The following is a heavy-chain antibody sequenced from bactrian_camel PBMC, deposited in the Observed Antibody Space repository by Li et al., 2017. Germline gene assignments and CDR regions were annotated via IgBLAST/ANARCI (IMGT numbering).Heavy chain of an antibody. CDR1: GYTYSSNYC. Sequence: VQLVESGGGSVQIGGSLRLSCLVSGYTYSSNYCVGWFRRASGKEREGVAAIGSDGSTAYADSVKGRFTISKDNAKNTLYLQMHSLKPEDTAMYYCAADSTFVRWYRGPGYWGQGTQVTVS. J-gene: IGHJ4*01. D-gene: IGHD6*01. CDR3: AADSTFVRWYRGPGY. V-gene: IGHV3S53*01. CDR2: IGSDGST.